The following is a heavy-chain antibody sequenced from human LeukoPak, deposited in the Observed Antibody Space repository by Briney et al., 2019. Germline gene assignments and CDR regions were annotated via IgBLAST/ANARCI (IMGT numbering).Heavy chain of an antibody. CDR3: ASLKNYYDSSGYLVTDAFDI. Sequence: ASVKVSCKASGYTFTGYYMHWVRQAPGQGLEWMGWISGHNGNTNYAQKLQGRVTMTTDTSTSTAYMELRSLKSDDTAVYYCASLKNYYDSSGYLVTDAFDIWGQGTMVTVSS. CDR2: ISGHNGNT. CDR1: GYTFTGYY. D-gene: IGHD3-22*01. V-gene: IGHV1-18*04. J-gene: IGHJ3*02.